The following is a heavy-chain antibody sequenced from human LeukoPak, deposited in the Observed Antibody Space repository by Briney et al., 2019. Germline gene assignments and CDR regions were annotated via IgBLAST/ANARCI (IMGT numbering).Heavy chain of an antibody. CDR3: STGSGHAFDI. J-gene: IGHJ3*02. CDR1: GFTFSSYW. D-gene: IGHD3-10*01. CDR2: INSDGSST. V-gene: IGHV3-74*01. Sequence: GGSLRLSCAASGFTFSSYWMHWVRQVPGKGLVWVSRINSDGSSTIYADSVKGRFTISRDNAKNTLYVQMNSLRAEDTAVYYCSTGSGHAFDIWGRGTMVTVSS.